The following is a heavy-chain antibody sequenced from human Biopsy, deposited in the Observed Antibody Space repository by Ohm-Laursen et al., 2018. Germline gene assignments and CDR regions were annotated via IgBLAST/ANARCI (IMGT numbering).Heavy chain of an antibody. CDR1: GFIFKSYG. V-gene: IGHV3-33*01. D-gene: IGHD1-26*01. CDR2: IWYDGSDQ. Sequence: SRRLSCSASGFIFKSYGMHWVRQAPGKGLEWVALIWYDGSDQYYADSVKGRFTISRDNSKNTVYLQMNSLRAEDTAVYYCARDRREHYQFDHWGQGTRVTVSS. J-gene: IGHJ4*02. CDR3: ARDRREHYQFDH.